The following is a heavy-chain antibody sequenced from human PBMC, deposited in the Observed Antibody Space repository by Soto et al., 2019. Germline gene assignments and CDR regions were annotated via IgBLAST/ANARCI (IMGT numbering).Heavy chain of an antibody. CDR2: ISGGLSTT. J-gene: IGHJ3*01. V-gene: IGHV3-23*01. Sequence: EMQLLESGGGLGRPGGSLRLSCAASGFSITDFAISWVRLAPRKGLEWVATISGGLSTTFYADSVRGRVTISRDTSSDTLGLQLKSLIEDDATVYYCAEESGLPGLGTLIHALDVWGQGTMVTVSS. D-gene: IGHD3-16*01. CDR1: GFSITDFA. CDR3: AEESGLPGLGTLIHALDV.